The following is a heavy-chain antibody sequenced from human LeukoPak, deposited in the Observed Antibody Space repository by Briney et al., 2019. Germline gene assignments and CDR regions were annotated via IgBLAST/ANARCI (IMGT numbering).Heavy chain of an antibody. CDR1: GGSISSGGYY. V-gene: IGHV4-30-2*01. J-gene: IGHJ4*02. CDR3: ARDTIYYYDSSGYYGY. CDR2: IYHSGST. D-gene: IGHD3-22*01. Sequence: SQTLSLTCTVSGGSISSGGYYWSWIRQPPGKGLEWIGYIYHSGSTYYNPSLKSRVTISVDRSKNQFSLKLSSVTAADTAVYYCARDTIYYYDSSGYYGYWGQGTLVTVSS.